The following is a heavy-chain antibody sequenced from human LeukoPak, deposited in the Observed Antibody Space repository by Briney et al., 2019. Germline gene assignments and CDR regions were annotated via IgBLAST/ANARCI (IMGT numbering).Heavy chain of an antibody. D-gene: IGHD6-13*01. CDR3: AKGYYSRSSFDY. CDR1: GFTFSSYA. V-gene: IGHV3-23*01. J-gene: IGHJ4*02. CDR2: ISGSGGSK. Sequence: PGGSLRLSCAAYGFTFSSYAMSWVRQAPGKGLEWVSAISGSGGSKYYADSVKVQFTTSRDNSKNTLYLQTNSLRAEDTAVYYCAKGYYSRSSFDYWGQGTLVTVSS.